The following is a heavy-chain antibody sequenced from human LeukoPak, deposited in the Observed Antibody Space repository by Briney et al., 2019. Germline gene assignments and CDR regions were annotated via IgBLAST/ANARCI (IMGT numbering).Heavy chain of an antibody. CDR3: ARDGPITMVRGVISYYYYYGMDV. Sequence: ASVKVSCKASGYTFTSYAMNWVRQAPGQGLEWMGWINTNTGNPTYAQGFTGRFVFSLDTSVSTAYLQISSLKAEDTAVYYCARDGPITMVRGVISYYYYYGMDVWGQGTTVTVSS. J-gene: IGHJ6*02. CDR2: INTNTGNP. D-gene: IGHD3-10*01. CDR1: GYTFTSYA. V-gene: IGHV7-4-1*02.